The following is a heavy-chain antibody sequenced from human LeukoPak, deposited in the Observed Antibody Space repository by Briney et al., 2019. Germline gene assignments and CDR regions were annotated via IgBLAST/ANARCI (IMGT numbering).Heavy chain of an antibody. CDR2: INPNSGAA. V-gene: IGHV1-2*02. CDR1: GYTFTGYY. Sequence: ASVKVSCKASGYTFTGYYIHWVRQAPGQGLEWMGWINPNSGAANYAQKFQDRVTMTRDTSISTAYMELRRLRSDDAAVYYCARGFRTAIPDGYWGQGTLVTVSS. CDR3: ARGFRTAIPDGY. D-gene: IGHD2-21*02. J-gene: IGHJ4*02.